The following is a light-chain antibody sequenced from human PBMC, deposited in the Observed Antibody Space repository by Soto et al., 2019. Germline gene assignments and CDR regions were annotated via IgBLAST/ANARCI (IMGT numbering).Light chain of an antibody. V-gene: IGKV1-39*01. CDR3: QQTYSNSVT. Sequence: DIRMTQSPASLSAPVGDRVTVTCRASQNINKYLHWYQQKPGKAPNLLIFSASILQSGVPSRFIGSGSGTEFTLTISCLQPEDFATYYCQQTYSNSVTFGKGTKVDIK. CDR2: SAS. J-gene: IGKJ1*01. CDR1: QNINKY.